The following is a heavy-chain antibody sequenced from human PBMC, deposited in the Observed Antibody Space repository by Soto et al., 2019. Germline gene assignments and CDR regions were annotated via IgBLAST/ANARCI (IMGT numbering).Heavy chain of an antibody. D-gene: IGHD6-19*01. V-gene: IGHV1-8*01. J-gene: IGHJ6*02. CDR2: MNPNSGNT. CDR1: GYTFTSYD. Sequence: ASVKVSCKASGYTFTSYDINWVRQATGQGLEWMGWMNPNSGNTGYAQKFQGRVTMTRNTSISTAYMELSSLRSEDTAVYYCARESRQQWLINSWTYYYGMDVWGQGTTVTVSS. CDR3: ARESRQQWLINSWTYYYGMDV.